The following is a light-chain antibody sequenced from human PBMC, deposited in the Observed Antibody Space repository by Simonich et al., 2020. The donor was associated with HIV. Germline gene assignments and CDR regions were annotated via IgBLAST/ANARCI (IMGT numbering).Light chain of an antibody. J-gene: IGKJ4*01. CDR1: QSVLYNSKNKNY. CDR2: WAS. V-gene: IGKV4-1*01. CDR3: QQYYSTPVLT. Sequence: DIGMTQSPDSLAVALGERATLNCNSSQSVLYNSKNKNYLPWYQQKPGQPPKLLIYWASTRESGVPDRFSGSGSGTDFTLTISSLQAEDVAIYYCQQYYSTPVLTFGGGTKVEIK.